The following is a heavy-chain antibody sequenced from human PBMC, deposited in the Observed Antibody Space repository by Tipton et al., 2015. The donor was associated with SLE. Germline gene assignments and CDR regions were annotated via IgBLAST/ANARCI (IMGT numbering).Heavy chain of an antibody. Sequence: TLSLTCAVYGASFSGYYWSWIRQPPGKGLEWIGEINHGGNTNYNPSLKSRVTISVDTSRNQFSLRLGSVTAADTAVYYCARTHYYDSSGPVAEYFQLWGQGTLVTVSS. CDR3: ARTHYYDSSGPVAEYFQL. V-gene: IGHV4-34*01. D-gene: IGHD3-22*01. J-gene: IGHJ1*01. CDR1: GASFSGYY. CDR2: INHGGNT.